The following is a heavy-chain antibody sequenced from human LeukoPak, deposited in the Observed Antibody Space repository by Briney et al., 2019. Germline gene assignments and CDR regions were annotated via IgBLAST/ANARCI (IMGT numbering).Heavy chain of an antibody. CDR3: ARSPGQWLVDFDY. V-gene: IGHV4-34*01. CDR1: GGSFSGYY. J-gene: IGHJ4*02. CDR2: INHSGST. D-gene: IGHD6-19*01. Sequence: SETLSLTCAVYGGSFSGYYWSWIRQPPGKGLEWIGEINHSGSTNYNPSLTSRVTISVDTSKNQFSLKLSSVTAADTAVYYCARSPGQWLVDFDYWGQGTLVTVSS.